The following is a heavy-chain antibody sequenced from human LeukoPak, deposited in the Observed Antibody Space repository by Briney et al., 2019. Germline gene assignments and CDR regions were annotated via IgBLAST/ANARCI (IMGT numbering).Heavy chain of an antibody. D-gene: IGHD3-22*01. Sequence: ASVTVSCKASGYTFTHYAMNWVRQAPGQGLEWMGWINTNTGNPTYAQGFTGRFVFSLDTSVSTAYLQISSLKAEDTAVYYCVTRDGVSSGFFNLDYWGQETLVTVSS. CDR3: VTRDGVSSGFFNLDY. V-gene: IGHV7-4-1*02. J-gene: IGHJ4*02. CDR2: INTNTGNP. CDR1: GYTFTHYA.